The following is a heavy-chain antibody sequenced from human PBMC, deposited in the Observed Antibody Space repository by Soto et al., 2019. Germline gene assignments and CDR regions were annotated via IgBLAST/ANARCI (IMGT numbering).Heavy chain of an antibody. V-gene: IGHV1-18*04. D-gene: IGHD3-22*01. J-gene: IGHJ4*02. Sequence: QVQLVQSGPEVKKSGASVKVSCKASGYTFSSYGFNWVRQAPGQGLEWMGWISAYNGNSNSAQSLQGRITMTTDTSTSTAYMELRSLRPDDTAVYYCATGDYYDTTAGFSDYWGQGTLVTVSS. CDR1: GYTFSSYG. CDR2: ISAYNGNS. CDR3: ATGDYYDTTAGFSDY.